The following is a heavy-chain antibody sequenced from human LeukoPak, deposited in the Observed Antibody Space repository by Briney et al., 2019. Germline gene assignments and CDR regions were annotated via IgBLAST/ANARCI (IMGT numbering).Heavy chain of an antibody. J-gene: IGHJ4*02. D-gene: IGHD6-25*01. CDR2: IWYDGSNK. Sequence: PGGSLRLSCAASGFTFSSYGMHWVRQAPGKGLEWVAFIWYDGSNKYYADSVKGRFTISRDNSKNTLYLQMNSLRAEDTAVYYCARSRRFRDSGMDYWGQGTLVTVSS. CDR3: ARSRRFRDSGMDY. CDR1: GFTFSSYG. V-gene: IGHV3-30*02.